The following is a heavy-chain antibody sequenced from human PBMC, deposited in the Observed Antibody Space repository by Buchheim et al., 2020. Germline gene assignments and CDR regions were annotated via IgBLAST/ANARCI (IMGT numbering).Heavy chain of an antibody. CDR2: IYSGGST. V-gene: IGHV3-66*01. J-gene: IGHJ4*02. Sequence: EVQLVESGGGLVQPGGSLRLSCAASGFTVSSNYMSWVRQAPGKGLEWVSVIYSGGSTYYADSVKGRFTISRINSKNTLYPQMNSLRAEDTAVYYCAITLSVLRYFDWLGEGYWGQGTL. CDR3: AITLSVLRYFDWLGEGY. D-gene: IGHD3-9*01. CDR1: GFTVSSNY.